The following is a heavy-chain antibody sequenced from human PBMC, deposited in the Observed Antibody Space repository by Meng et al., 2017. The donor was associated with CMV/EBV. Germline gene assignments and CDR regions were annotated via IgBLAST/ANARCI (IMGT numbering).Heavy chain of an antibody. CDR1: GNIFTKNG. D-gene: IGHD6-19*01. CDR3: ANGRWYSSGWYVPPDY. CDR2: ISADNQNT. J-gene: IGHJ4*02. Sequence: ASVKVSCKAPGNIFTKNGISWVRQAPGQRLEWMGWISADNQNTNLVQRFQGRVTMTIETSTNTAYVELRSLRAEDTAVYYCANGRWYSSGWYVPPDYWGQGTLVTVSS. V-gene: IGHV1-18*01.